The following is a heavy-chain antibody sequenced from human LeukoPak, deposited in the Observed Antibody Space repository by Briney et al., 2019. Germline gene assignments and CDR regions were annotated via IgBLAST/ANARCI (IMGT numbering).Heavy chain of an antibody. CDR2: IYYSGST. Sequence: PSETLSLTCTVSGGSISSSSYYWGWIRQPPGKGLEWIGSIYYSGSTYCNPSLKSRVTISVDTSKNQFSLKLSSVTAADTAVYYCARAPTNTAMVDYWGQGTLVTVSS. D-gene: IGHD5-18*01. CDR3: ARAPTNTAMVDY. CDR1: GGSISSSSYY. J-gene: IGHJ4*02. V-gene: IGHV4-39*01.